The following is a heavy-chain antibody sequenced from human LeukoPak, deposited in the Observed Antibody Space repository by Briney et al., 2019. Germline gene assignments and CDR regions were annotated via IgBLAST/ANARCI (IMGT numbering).Heavy chain of an antibody. CDR2: ISYDGSNK. CDR1: GFTFSSYS. V-gene: IGHV3-30*03. CDR3: ASIEAAF. D-gene: IGHD6-13*01. Sequence: GGSLRLSCAASGFTFSSYSMNWVRQTPGKGLEWVAVISYDGSNKYYSESVKGRFTISRDNSKNTLYLQMNSLRGEDTAVYYCASIEAAFWGQGTLVTVSS. J-gene: IGHJ4*02.